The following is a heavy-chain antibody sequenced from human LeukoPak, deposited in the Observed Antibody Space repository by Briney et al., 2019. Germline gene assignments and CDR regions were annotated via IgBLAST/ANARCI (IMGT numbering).Heavy chain of an antibody. CDR3: AKDRIVVVPAAINWFDP. J-gene: IGHJ5*02. CDR1: GFTFSSYA. D-gene: IGHD2-2*01. V-gene: IGHV3-23*01. Sequence: GGSLRLSCAASGFTFSSYAMSWVRQAPGKGLERVSAISGSGGSTYYADSVKGRFTISRDNSKNTLYLQMNSLRAEDTAVYYCAKDRIVVVPAAINWFDPWGQGTLVTVSS. CDR2: ISGSGGST.